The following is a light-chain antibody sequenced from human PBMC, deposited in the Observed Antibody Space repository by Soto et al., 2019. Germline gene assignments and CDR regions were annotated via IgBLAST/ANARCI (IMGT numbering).Light chain of an antibody. CDR1: SFNIGAGYD. J-gene: IGLJ1*01. Sequence: QSVLTQPPSVSGAPGQRVTISCTGSSFNIGAGYDVHWYQQLPGTAPKLLIYGNSNQPSGVPDRFSGSKSGTSASLAITGLQAEDEADYYCQSYDSSLSGYVFGTGTKVTVL. CDR3: QSYDSSLSGYV. V-gene: IGLV1-40*01. CDR2: GNS.